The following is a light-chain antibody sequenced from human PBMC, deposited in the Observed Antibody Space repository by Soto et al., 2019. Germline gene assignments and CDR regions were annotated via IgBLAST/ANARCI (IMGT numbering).Light chain of an antibody. V-gene: IGKV1-12*01. J-gene: IGKJ4*01. CDR3: QRLSHA. Sequence: DIQMTQSPSSVSASVGDRVTITCRASQDIGSWFAWYQQKPGKVPKLLIYAASTLQSGVPSRFSGSGSGTDFTLTISSLQPEDFATYYCQRLSHAFGGGTKVGIK. CDR2: AAS. CDR1: QDIGSW.